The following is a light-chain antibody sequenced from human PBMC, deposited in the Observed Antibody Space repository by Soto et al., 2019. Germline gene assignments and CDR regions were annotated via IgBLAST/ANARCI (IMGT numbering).Light chain of an antibody. V-gene: IGKV3-15*01. J-gene: IGKJ5*01. CDR1: QSISSN. CDR2: GTS. Sequence: EIVMTQSPATLSVYPGQRATLSCRASQSISSNLAWYQPKPGQAHRLLIYGTSNRATGIPARFSGSGSGTEFTLTISRLQSEDFSVYDCQQYKNWLLITVGKGTRLEIK. CDR3: QQYKNWLLIT.